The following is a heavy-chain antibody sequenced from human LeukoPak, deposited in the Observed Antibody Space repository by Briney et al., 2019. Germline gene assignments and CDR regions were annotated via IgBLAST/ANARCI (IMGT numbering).Heavy chain of an antibody. CDR3: ARGRTYYYDSSGYYFYFDY. CDR1: GFTFSSYW. D-gene: IGHD3-22*01. Sequence: QPGGSLRLSCAASGFTFSSYWMSWVRQAPGKGLEWVANIKQDGSEKYYVDSVKGRSTISRDNAKNSLYLQMNSLRAEDTAVYYCARGRTYYYDSSGYYFYFDYWGQGTLVTVSS. V-gene: IGHV3-7*01. CDR2: IKQDGSEK. J-gene: IGHJ4*02.